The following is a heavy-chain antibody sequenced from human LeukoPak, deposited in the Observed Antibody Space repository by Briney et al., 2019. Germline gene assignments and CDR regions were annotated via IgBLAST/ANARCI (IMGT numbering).Heavy chain of an antibody. D-gene: IGHD2-2*02. Sequence: GGSLRLSCAASGFTFSSYAMSWVRQAPGKGLEWVSAISGSGGSTCYADSVKGRFTISRDNSKNTLYLQMNSLRAEDTAVYYCAKARYCSSTSRYNYFDYWGQGTLVTVSS. V-gene: IGHV3-23*01. CDR3: AKARYCSSTSRYNYFDY. CDR1: GFTFSSYA. J-gene: IGHJ4*02. CDR2: ISGSGGST.